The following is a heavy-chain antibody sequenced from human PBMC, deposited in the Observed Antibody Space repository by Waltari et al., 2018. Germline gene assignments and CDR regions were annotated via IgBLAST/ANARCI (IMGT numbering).Heavy chain of an antibody. CDR1: GGSISSSSYY. J-gene: IGHJ5*02. D-gene: IGHD6-13*01. CDR2: IYYSGST. CDR3: ARLRQQLVRAGGNWFDP. Sequence: QLQLQESGPGLVKPSETLSLTCTVSGGSISSSSYYWGWIRQPPGKGLEWIGSIYYSGSTYYNPSLKSRVTMTRDTSISTAYMELSRLRSDDTAVYYCARLRQQLVRAGGNWFDPWGQGTLVTVSS. V-gene: IGHV4-39*01.